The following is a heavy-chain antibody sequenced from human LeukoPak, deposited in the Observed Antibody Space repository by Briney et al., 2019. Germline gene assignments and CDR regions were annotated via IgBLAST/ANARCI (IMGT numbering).Heavy chain of an antibody. D-gene: IGHD6-19*01. J-gene: IGHJ4*02. Sequence: GGSLRLSCAASGFTFSSYAMSWVRQAPGKGLEWVSAISGSGGSTYYADSVKGRFTISRDNSENTLYLQMNSLRAEDTAVYYCAKDLTGYSSGWYDYWGQGTLVTVSS. CDR3: AKDLTGYSSGWYDY. CDR2: ISGSGGST. CDR1: GFTFSSYA. V-gene: IGHV3-23*01.